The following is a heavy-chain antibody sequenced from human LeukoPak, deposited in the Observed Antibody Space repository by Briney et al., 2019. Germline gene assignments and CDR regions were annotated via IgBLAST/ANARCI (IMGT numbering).Heavy chain of an antibody. Sequence: GGSLRLSCAASGFTFDDYAMHWVRQAPGKGLEWVSGISWNSGSIGYADSVKGRFTISRDNAKNSLYLQMNSLRAEDTALYYCAKEGSSAAGSWYFDLWGRGTLVTVSS. J-gene: IGHJ2*01. V-gene: IGHV3-9*01. CDR3: AKEGSSAAGSWYFDL. D-gene: IGHD6-19*01. CDR1: GFTFDDYA. CDR2: ISWNSGSI.